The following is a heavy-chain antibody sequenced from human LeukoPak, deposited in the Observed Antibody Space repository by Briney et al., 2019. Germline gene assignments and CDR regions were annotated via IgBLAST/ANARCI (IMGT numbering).Heavy chain of an antibody. V-gene: IGHV3-30*18. CDR1: GLSLTSYG. Sequence: GGSLRLSCAASGLSLTSYGVHWVRQASGRGLEWVAAISSDGRNIYYGDPVRGRFTISRDNSMNTLILQMNSLSAEDTPVYYCAKDVKNYYFYGLDVWGQGTTVTVSS. CDR3: AKDVKNYYFYGLDV. J-gene: IGHJ6*02. CDR2: ISSDGRNI.